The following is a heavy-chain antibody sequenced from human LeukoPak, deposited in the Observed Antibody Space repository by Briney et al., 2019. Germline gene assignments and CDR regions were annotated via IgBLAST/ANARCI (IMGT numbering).Heavy chain of an antibody. J-gene: IGHJ5*02. CDR3: AKDRLSAPVAARFDP. CDR2: IYGSGGST. Sequence: PGGSLRLSCAASGFTFDDYGMNWVRQAPGKGLEWVSVIYGSGGSTSYADSVKGRFTISRDNSKNTLYLQMNSLRAEDTALYYCAKDRLSAPVAARFDPWGQGTQVTVSS. CDR1: GFTFDDYG. D-gene: IGHD6-6*01. V-gene: IGHV3-23*01.